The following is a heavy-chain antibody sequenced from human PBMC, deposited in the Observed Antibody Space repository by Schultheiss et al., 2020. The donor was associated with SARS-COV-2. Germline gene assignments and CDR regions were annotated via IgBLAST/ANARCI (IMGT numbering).Heavy chain of an antibody. CDR2: ISWNSGSI. J-gene: IGHJ5*02. CDR3: ARVLGYCTNGVCGWFDP. CDR1: GFTFDDYA. D-gene: IGHD2-8*01. V-gene: IGHV3-9*01. Sequence: GGSLRLSCAASGFTFDDYAMHWVRQAPGKGLEWVSGISWNSGSIGYADSVKGRFTISRDNAKNSLYLQMNSLRAEDTALYYCARVLGYCTNGVCGWFDPWGQGTLVTVSS.